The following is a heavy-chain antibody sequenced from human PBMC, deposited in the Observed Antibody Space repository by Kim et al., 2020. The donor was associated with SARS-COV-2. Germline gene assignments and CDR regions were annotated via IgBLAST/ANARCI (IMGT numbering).Heavy chain of an antibody. J-gene: IGHJ4*02. CDR3: ASGTLGLRTGSFDY. CDR2: IYYSGST. D-gene: IGHD7-27*01. V-gene: IGHV4-59*01. Sequence: SETLSLTCTVSGGSISSYYWSWIRQPPGKGLEWIGYIYYSGSTNYNPSLKSRVTISVDTSKNQFSLRLSSVTAADTAVYYCASGTLGLRTGSFDYWGQGTLVTVSS. CDR1: GGSISSYY.